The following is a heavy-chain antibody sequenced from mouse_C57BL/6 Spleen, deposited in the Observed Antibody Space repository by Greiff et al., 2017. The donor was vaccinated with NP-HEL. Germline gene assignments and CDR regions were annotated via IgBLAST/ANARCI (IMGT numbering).Heavy chain of an antibody. CDR1: GFTFSDYY. CDR2: INYDGSST. Sequence: EVMLVESEGGLVQPGSSMKLSCTASGFTFSDYYMAWVRQVPEKGLEWVANINYDGSSTYYLDSLKSRFIISRDNAKNILYLQMSSLKSEDTATYYCARQGTTVWYFDVWGTGTTVTVSS. CDR3: ARQGTTVWYFDV. D-gene: IGHD1-1*01. V-gene: IGHV5-16*01. J-gene: IGHJ1*03.